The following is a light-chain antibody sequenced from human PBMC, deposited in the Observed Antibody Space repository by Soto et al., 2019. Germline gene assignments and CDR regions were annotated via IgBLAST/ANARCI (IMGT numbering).Light chain of an antibody. Sequence: EIVLTQSPGTLSLSPGERATLSCRASQSVNTYLAWFQHKPGKAPRLLIYDASNRATGIPARFSGRGSGTDFTLTISSLEPEDSAVYYCQQRSLWVTFGQGTRLEI. CDR1: QSVNTY. CDR3: QQRSLWVT. V-gene: IGKV3-11*01. J-gene: IGKJ5*01. CDR2: DAS.